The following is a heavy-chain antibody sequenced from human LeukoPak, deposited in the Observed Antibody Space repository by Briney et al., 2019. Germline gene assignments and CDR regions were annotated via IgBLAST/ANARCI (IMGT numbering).Heavy chain of an antibody. J-gene: IGHJ4*02. Sequence: SETLSLTCTVSGGSISSYYWSWIRQPAGKGLEWIGRIYTSGSTNYNPSLKSRVTMSVDTSKNQCSLKLSSVTAADTAVYYCARGHSSGWYFDYWGQGTLVTVSS. D-gene: IGHD6-19*01. CDR3: ARGHSSGWYFDY. V-gene: IGHV4-4*07. CDR1: GGSISSYY. CDR2: IYTSGST.